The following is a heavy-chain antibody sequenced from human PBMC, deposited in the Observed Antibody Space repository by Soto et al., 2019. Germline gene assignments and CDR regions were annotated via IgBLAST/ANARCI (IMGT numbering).Heavy chain of an antibody. J-gene: IGHJ5*02. D-gene: IGHD6-19*01. CDR2: IDSSGEK. CDR1: GLSITDSEMG. V-gene: IGHV2-26*01. Sequence: QVTLKESGPVLVKPTETLTLRCTVSGLSITDSEMGVSWIRQPPGQPLEWLAHIDSSGEKSYRTFLKSRLAISNDTSQSQIVLTMTNMDPADTATYYCAPRHLADAVSPWFDHWGQGIPDTVSS. CDR3: APRHLADAVSPWFDH.